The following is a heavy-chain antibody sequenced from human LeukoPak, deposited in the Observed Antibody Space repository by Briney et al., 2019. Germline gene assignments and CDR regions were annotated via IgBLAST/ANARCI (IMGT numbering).Heavy chain of an antibody. J-gene: IGHJ4*02. CDR3: ARISRGELPTF. CDR2: IWYDGTNK. Sequence: SGRSLRLSCAASGFTFSSYGMHWVRQAPGKGLEWVAVIWYDGTNKYYVDSVKGRFTISRDNAKSTLYLQMNSLRVEDTAIYYCARISRGELPTFWGQGTLVIVSS. V-gene: IGHV3-33*01. CDR1: GFTFSSYG. D-gene: IGHD1-7*01.